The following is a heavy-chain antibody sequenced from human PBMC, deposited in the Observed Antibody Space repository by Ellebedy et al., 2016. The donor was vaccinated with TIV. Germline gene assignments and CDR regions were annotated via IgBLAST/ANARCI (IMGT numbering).Heavy chain of an antibody. D-gene: IGHD2-2*01. V-gene: IGHV4-59*01. Sequence: PSETLSLTCTVSGGSISSYYWSWIRQPPGKGLEWVGFISYSGSTNYNPSLKSRVTISLDTSKNQFSLKLSSLTAADTAVYYCARDPGYCSSTSCWYNWFDPWGQGTLVTVSS. CDR2: ISYSGST. CDR1: GGSISSYY. CDR3: ARDPGYCSSTSCWYNWFDP. J-gene: IGHJ5*02.